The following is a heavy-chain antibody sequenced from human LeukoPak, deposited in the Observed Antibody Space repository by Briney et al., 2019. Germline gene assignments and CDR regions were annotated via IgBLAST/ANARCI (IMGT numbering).Heavy chain of an antibody. Sequence: GESLKISCKGSGYSFTSYWIGWVRQAPGQRLEWMGWINAGNGNTKYSQKFQGRVTITKDTSASTAYMELSSLRSEDTAVYYCASSRHWGQGTLVTVSS. CDR3: ASSRH. J-gene: IGHJ4*02. CDR1: GYSFTSYW. D-gene: IGHD6-13*01. CDR2: INAGNGNT. V-gene: IGHV1-3*01.